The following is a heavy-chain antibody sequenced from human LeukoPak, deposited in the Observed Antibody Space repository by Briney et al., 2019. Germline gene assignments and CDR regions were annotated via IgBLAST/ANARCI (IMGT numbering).Heavy chain of an antibody. Sequence: GASVKVSCKASGYTFTGYYMHWVRQAPGQGLEWMGWINPNSGGTNYAQKFQGRVTMTRDTSITTAYMELSRLRSDDTAVYYCARVASSGYYYEGLLYWGQGTLVTVSS. V-gene: IGHV1-2*02. CDR2: INPNSGGT. D-gene: IGHD3-22*01. CDR3: ARVASSGYYYEGLLY. J-gene: IGHJ4*02. CDR1: GYTFTGYY.